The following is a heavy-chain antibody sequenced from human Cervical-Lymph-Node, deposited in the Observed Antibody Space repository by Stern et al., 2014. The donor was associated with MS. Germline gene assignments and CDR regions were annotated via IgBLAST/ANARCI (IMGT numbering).Heavy chain of an antibody. Sequence: QVTLKESGPTLVKPTQTLTLTCTFSGFSLSTTGVGVGWIRQPPGKALELLALIYGDDDERYNPSLKNRLTITKDTSRNQVILRITNVDPVDTATYYCAHRRRLASGWTTFDYWGQGTLVTVSS. J-gene: IGHJ4*02. D-gene: IGHD6-19*01. V-gene: IGHV2-5*02. CDR2: IYGDDDE. CDR1: GFSLSTTGVG. CDR3: AHRRRLASGWTTFDY.